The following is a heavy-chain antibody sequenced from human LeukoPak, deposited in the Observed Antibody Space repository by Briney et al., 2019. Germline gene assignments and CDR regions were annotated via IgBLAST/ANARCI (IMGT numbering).Heavy chain of an antibody. J-gene: IGHJ3*02. D-gene: IGHD3-22*01. CDR3: ARNLSPYYYDSSAAQGAFDI. CDR2: ISYDGSNK. V-gene: IGHV3-30*04. Sequence: GGSLRLSCAAFGFTFSSYAMHWVRQAPGKGLEWVAVISYDGSNKYYADSVKGRFTISRDNSKNTLYLQMNSLRAEDTAVYYCARNLSPYYYDSSAAQGAFDIWGQGTMVTVSS. CDR1: GFTFSSYA.